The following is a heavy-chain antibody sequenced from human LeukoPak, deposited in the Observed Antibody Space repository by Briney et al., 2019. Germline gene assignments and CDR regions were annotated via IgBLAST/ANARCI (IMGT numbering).Heavy chain of an antibody. J-gene: IGHJ6*03. CDR2: IYHSGST. CDR1: GYSISSGYY. V-gene: IGHV4-38-2*01. Sequence: SETLSLTCAVSGYSISSGYYWGWIRQPPGRGLEWIGSIYHSGSTYYNPSLKSRVTISVDTSKNQFSLKLSSVTAADTAVYYRARHIRSLYYYYYMDVWGKGTTVTVSS. D-gene: IGHD2-21*01. CDR3: ARHIRSLYYYYYMDV.